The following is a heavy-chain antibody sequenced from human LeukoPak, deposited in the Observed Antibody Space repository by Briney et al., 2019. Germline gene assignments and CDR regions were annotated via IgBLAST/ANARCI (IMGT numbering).Heavy chain of an antibody. V-gene: IGHV3-23*01. J-gene: IGHJ3*02. Sequence: PGGSLRLSCAASGFTFSSYAMSWVRQAPGKGLEWVSAISGSGGSTYYADSVKGRFTISRDNSKNTLYLQMNSLRAEDTAVYYCAKNGLTPGIAAAGTLTEKPKDAFDIWGQGTMVTVSX. CDR2: ISGSGGST. CDR1: GFTFSSYA. D-gene: IGHD6-13*01. CDR3: AKNGLTPGIAAAGTLTEKPKDAFDI.